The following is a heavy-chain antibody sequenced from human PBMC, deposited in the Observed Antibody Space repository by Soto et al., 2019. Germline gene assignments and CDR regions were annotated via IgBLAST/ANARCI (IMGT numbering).Heavy chain of an antibody. J-gene: IGHJ6*02. CDR2: VSPSSGDT. CDR3: ARDVYGSGIRFGMDV. CDR1: GYMFTSYH. V-gene: IGHV1-8*01. Sequence: QVQLVLYGAEVKKPGAAVKVSCKASGYMFTSYHIYWMRQATGQGLEWMGWVSPSSGDTGYAQKFQGRVTLTRDTSVRTAYMELSSLRSEDTAVYYCARDVYGSGIRFGMDVWGQGTTVTVSS. D-gene: IGHD3-10*01.